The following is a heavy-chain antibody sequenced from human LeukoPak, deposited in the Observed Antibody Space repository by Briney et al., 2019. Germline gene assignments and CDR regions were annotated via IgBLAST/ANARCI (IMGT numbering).Heavy chain of an antibody. CDR3: ARDNLVDMVYFDY. CDR1: VYSFTSYG. J-gene: IGHJ4*02. D-gene: IGHD3-10*01. V-gene: IGHV1-18*04. Sequence: ASVKVSSKASVYSFTSYGISCVRQAPGQGLEWMGWICAYNGNTNYAQKLQGRVTMTTDTSTSTAYMELRSLRSDDTAVYYCARDNLVDMVYFDYWGQGTLVTVSS. CDR2: ICAYNGNT.